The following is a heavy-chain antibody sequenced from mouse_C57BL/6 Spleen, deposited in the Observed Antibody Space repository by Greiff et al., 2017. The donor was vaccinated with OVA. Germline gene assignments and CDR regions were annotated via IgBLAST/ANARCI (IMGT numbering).Heavy chain of an antibody. D-gene: IGHD2-4*01. V-gene: IGHV1-42*01. Sequence: VQLQQSGPELVKPGASVKISCKASGYSFTGYYMNWVKQSPEKSLEWIGEINPSTGGTTYNQKFEAKATLTVDKSSSTAYMQLKSLTSEDSAVYYCARSLYYDYDDYAMDYWGQGTSVTVSS. CDR1: GYSFTGYY. J-gene: IGHJ4*01. CDR2: INPSTGGT. CDR3: ARSLYYDYDDYAMDY.